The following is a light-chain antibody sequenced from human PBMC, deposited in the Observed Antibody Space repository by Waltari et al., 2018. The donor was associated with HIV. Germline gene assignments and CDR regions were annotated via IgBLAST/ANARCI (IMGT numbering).Light chain of an antibody. CDR1: SSNIGSNT. J-gene: IGLJ1*01. CDR2: SLN. V-gene: IGLV1-44*01. Sequence: QSVLTQTPSASGTPGQRVIVSCSGSSSNIGSNTVNWYHLLPGAAPTLLIHSLNQRPPAVPDRCSGSKSGASASLAISGLQSEDEADYYCAAWDDNLNGYVFGSGTKVTVL. CDR3: AAWDDNLNGYV.